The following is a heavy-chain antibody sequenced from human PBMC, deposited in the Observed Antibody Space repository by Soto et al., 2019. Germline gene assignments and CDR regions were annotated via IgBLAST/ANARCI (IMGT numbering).Heavy chain of an antibody. CDR3: APLSVSLSGPYGIHV. D-gene: IGHD2-15*01. Sequence: PXETLSLTCSVSGDSVTSSDYYWAWIRQPPGKGLEWIGSMFYSGLTYYNPSLKSRVTLSVDTSKNQFSVRLNSVTAADTAVYYCAPLSVSLSGPYGIHVWGQGPTVTVSS. J-gene: IGHJ6*02. CDR2: MFYSGLT. CDR1: GDSVTSSDYY. V-gene: IGHV4-39*01.